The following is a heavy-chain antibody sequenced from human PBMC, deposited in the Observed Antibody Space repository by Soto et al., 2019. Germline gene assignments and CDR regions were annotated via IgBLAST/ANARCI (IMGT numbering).Heavy chain of an antibody. D-gene: IGHD4-4*01. CDR2: INSDGSTT. CDR3: TRRTGAQSGYYFDY. V-gene: IGHV3-74*01. Sequence: EVQLVESGGGLVQPGGSLRLSCAASEFTFSSYWMHWVRQAPGKGLVWVSRINSDGSTTSYADSVKGRFTISRDNAKNTLYLQMNSLRAEDTAVYYCTRRTGAQSGYYFDYWGQGTLVTVSS. CDR1: EFTFSSYW. J-gene: IGHJ4*02.